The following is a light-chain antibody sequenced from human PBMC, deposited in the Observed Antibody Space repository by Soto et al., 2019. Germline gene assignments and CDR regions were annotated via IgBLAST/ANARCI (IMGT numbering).Light chain of an antibody. V-gene: IGLV3-21*02. J-gene: IGLJ1*01. CDR3: QVWDTTTSRYV. CDR1: NLRTKN. CDR2: DDR. Sequence: SYELTQPPSLTVAPGQTARVTCEGDNLRTKNVHWYQQKPGQAPVLVLYDDRDRPSGIPDRFSGSNSGNTATLTVSRVDAGDEGDFYCQVWDTTTSRYVFGPGTSSPS.